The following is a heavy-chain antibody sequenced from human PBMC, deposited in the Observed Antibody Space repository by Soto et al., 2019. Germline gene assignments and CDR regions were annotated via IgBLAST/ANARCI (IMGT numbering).Heavy chain of an antibody. D-gene: IGHD3-3*01. CDR3: ARDQRSGGLDE. CDR2: IYYSGST. CDR1: GGSVSSGSYY. V-gene: IGHV4-61*01. Sequence: SETLSLTCTVSGGSVSSGSYYWSWIRQPPGKGLEWTGYIYYSGSTNYTPSLKSRVTISVDTSKNQFSLKLSSVTAADTAGEDWARDQRSGGLDEWGQGTMGTRSS. J-gene: IGHJ4*02.